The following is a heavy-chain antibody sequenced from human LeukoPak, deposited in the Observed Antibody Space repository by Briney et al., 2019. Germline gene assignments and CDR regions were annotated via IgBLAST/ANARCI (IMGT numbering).Heavy chain of an antibody. D-gene: IGHD4-23*01. J-gene: IGHJ5*02. V-gene: IGHV5-51*01. CDR1: GYSFTSYW. CDR2: IYPGDSDT. CDR3: ARRGGNFYNWFDP. Sequence: GESLKISCKGSGYSFTSYWIAWVRQMPGKGLEWMGIIYPGDSDTRYSPSFQGQVIISADKSISTAYLQRSSLKASDTAMYYCARRGGNFYNWFDPWGQGTLVTVSS.